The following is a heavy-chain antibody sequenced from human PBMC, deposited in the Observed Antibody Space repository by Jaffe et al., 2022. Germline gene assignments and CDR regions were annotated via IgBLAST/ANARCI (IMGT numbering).Heavy chain of an antibody. Sequence: EVQLVESGGGLVQPGGSLRLSCAASGFTFSSYEMNWVRQAPGKGLEWVSYISSSGSTIYYADSVKGRFTISRDNAKNSLYLQMNSLRAEDTAVYYCARDPMTTVTTHHQPHWYFDLWGRGTLVTVSS. D-gene: IGHD4-17*01. CDR3: ARDPMTTVTTHHQPHWYFDL. CDR2: ISSSGSTI. V-gene: IGHV3-48*03. J-gene: IGHJ2*01. CDR1: GFTFSSYE.